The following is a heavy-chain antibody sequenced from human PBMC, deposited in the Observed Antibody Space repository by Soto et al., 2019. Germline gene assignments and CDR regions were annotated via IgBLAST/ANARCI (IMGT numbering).Heavy chain of an antibody. J-gene: IGHJ5*02. CDR1: GDSISSGAYY. CDR2: IYYTGST. D-gene: IGHD6-6*01. Sequence: SETLSLTCTVSGDSISSGAYYWSWIRQHPGKGLEWIGYIYYTGSTYYNPSLKSRVTISVDMSKSRFSLKLGSVTAADTAVYYCARDPYSSSSPWFDPWGQGTLVTVSS. CDR3: ARDPYSSSSPWFDP. V-gene: IGHV4-31*03.